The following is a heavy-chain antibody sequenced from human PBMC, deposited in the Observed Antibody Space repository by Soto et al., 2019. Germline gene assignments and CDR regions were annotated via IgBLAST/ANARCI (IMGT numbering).Heavy chain of an antibody. J-gene: IGHJ5*02. Sequence: QVQLQESGPGLVKPSGTLSLTCAVFGGSISSDDWWRWVRKPPGKGLEWIGEINYNGITNYNPSLKSRVTISLDKSKKQFSLRVTSVTAADTAIYYCARAVPFCLGPWGQGTLVTVSS. CDR1: GGSISSDDW. V-gene: IGHV4-4*02. D-gene: IGHD3-16*01. CDR2: INYNGIT. CDR3: ARAVPFCLGP.